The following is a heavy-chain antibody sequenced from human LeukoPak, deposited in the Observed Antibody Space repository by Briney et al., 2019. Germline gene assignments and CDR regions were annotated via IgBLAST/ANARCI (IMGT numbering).Heavy chain of an antibody. D-gene: IGHD4-17*01. Sequence: GASVKISCKASGYTFTSYYMHWVRQAPGQGLEWMGIINPSGGSTSYAQKFQGGVTMTRDTSTSTVYMELSSLRSEDTAVYYCAVDYGDYFFDYWGQGTLVTVSS. CDR1: GYTFTSYY. J-gene: IGHJ4*02. CDR2: INPSGGST. V-gene: IGHV1-46*01. CDR3: AVDYGDYFFDY.